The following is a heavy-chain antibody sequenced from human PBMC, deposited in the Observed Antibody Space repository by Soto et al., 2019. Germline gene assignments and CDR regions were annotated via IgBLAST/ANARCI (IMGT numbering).Heavy chain of an antibody. D-gene: IGHD3-3*01. CDR3: ARGSIFGVVLNAFDI. J-gene: IGHJ3*02. CDR1: GGSISGNGYY. V-gene: IGHV4-31*11. Sequence: QVQLQESGPGLVKPSQTLSLTCAVSGGSISGNGYYWNWIRQHPGKGLEWIGYISYSGRTFYSPSLKSRVTTSLDTSKNQFSLKLSSVTAADTAIYYFARGSIFGVVLNAFDIWGQGTMVAVSS. CDR2: ISYSGRT.